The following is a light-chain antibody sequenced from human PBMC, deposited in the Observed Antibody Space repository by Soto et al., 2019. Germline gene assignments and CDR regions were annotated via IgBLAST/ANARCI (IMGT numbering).Light chain of an antibody. CDR1: SSDVGGYNY. CDR3: SSYGGSNNVV. Sequence: QSALTQPPSASGSPGQSVSISCSGTSSDVGGYNYVSWYQQHPGKAPNLIIYAVSKPPLGVPARFSGTKSGNTASLTVSGLQAEDEADYYCSSYGGSNNVVFGGGTKVTVL. J-gene: IGLJ3*02. CDR2: AVS. V-gene: IGLV2-8*01.